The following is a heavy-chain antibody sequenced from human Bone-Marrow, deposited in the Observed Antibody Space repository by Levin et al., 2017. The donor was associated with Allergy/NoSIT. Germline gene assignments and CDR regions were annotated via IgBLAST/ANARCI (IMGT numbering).Heavy chain of an antibody. J-gene: IGHJ4*02. CDR3: AKDESW. V-gene: IGHV3-30*18. D-gene: IGHD3-10*01. CDR2: ISYDGSNK. Sequence: GESLKISCAASGFTFSSYGMHWVRQAPGKGLEWVAVISYDGSNKYYADSVKGRFTISRDNSKNTLYLQMNSLRAEDTAVYYCAKDESWWGQGTLVTVSS. CDR1: GFTFSSYG.